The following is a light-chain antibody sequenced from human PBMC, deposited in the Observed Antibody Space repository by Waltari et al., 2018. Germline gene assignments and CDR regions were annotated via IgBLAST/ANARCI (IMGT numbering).Light chain of an antibody. Sequence: QSALTQPRSVSGSPGQSVTISCTGTSSDAGGYNYVPWYQQHPGKAPKLMIYDVSKRPSGVPDRFSGSKSGNTASLTISGLQAEDEADYYCCSYAGSYRGVFGGGTKLTVL. CDR2: DVS. CDR1: SSDAGGYNY. J-gene: IGLJ2*01. CDR3: CSYAGSYRGV. V-gene: IGLV2-11*01.